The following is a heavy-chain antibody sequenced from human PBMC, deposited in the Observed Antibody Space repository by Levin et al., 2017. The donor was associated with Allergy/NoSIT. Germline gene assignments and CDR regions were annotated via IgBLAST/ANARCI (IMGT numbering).Heavy chain of an antibody. V-gene: IGHV3-33*01. CDR1: GFTFSSYG. D-gene: IGHD6-6*01. CDR3: ARDLVMVAARPGALYYYYYGMDV. J-gene: IGHJ6*02. CDR2: IWYDGSNK. Sequence: GESLKISCAASGFTFSSYGMHWVRQAPGKGLEWVAVIWYDGSNKYYADSVKGRFTISRDNSKNTLYLQMNSLRAEDTAVYYCARDLVMVAARPGALYYYYYGMDVWGQGTTVTVSS.